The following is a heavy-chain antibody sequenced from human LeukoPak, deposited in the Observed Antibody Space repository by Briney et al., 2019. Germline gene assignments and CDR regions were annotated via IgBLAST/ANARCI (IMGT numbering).Heavy chain of an antibody. CDR1: GYSISSGYY. CDR2: IYHSGTT. J-gene: IGHJ4*02. D-gene: IGHD1-26*01. CDR3: ARGVGATPDY. Sequence: SETLSLTCTVSGYSISSGYYWGWIRQPPGKGLEWIGSIYHSGTTYYNPSLKSRVTISVDTSKNQFSLKLSSVTAADTAVYYCARGVGATPDYWGQGTLVTVSS. V-gene: IGHV4-38-2*02.